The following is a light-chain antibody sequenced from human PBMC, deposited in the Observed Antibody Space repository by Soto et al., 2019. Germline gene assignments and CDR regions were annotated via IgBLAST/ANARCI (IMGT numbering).Light chain of an antibody. J-gene: IGKJ4*01. CDR3: QQRSNWPLT. V-gene: IGKV3-11*01. CDR1: QSVSSS. CDR2: DAS. Sequence: EIVLTQSPATLSLSPGERATLSCRASQSVSSSLVWYQQKPGQAPRLLIFDASNRATGIPARFSGGGSGTDFILTVSSLEPEDFVVYYCQQRSNWPLTFGGGTKVEIK.